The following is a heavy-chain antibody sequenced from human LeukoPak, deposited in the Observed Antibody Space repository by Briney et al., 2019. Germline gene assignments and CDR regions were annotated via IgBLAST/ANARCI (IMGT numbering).Heavy chain of an antibody. Sequence: GGSLRLSCAASGFTFSSYGMHWVRQAPGKGLEWVANIKEDGSEKYYVDSVKGRFPISRDNAKNSLYLQMNSLRAEDTAVYYCARMGYCSSTSCFYGMDVWGHGTTVTVSS. J-gene: IGHJ6*02. V-gene: IGHV3-7*05. D-gene: IGHD2-2*01. CDR1: GFTFSSYG. CDR2: IKEDGSEK. CDR3: ARMGYCSSTSCFYGMDV.